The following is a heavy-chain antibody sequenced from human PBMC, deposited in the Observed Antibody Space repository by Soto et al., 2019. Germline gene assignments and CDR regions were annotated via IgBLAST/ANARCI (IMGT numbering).Heavy chain of an antibody. CDR3: THMYYYDASGYDLTADH. J-gene: IGHJ5*02. V-gene: IGHV2-5*01. Sequence: SGPTLVNPTQTLTLTCSFSGFSLNTSGVSVGWIRQPPGKALEWLALIYWNGDERYSPSLKNRLTITKDTSKNQVVLRMTNMDPMDTATYYCTHMYYYDASGYDLTADHCVRGTLASVS. CDR2: IYWNGDE. D-gene: IGHD3-22*01. CDR1: GFSLNTSGVS.